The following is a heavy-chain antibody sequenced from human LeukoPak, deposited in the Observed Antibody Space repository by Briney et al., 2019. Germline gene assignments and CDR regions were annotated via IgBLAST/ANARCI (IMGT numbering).Heavy chain of an antibody. D-gene: IGHD3-22*01. CDR1: GYTFTSYG. V-gene: IGHV1-18*01. J-gene: IGHJ4*02. Sequence: ASVKVSCKASGYTFTSYGISWVRQAPGQGLEWMGWISAYNGNTNYAQKLQGRVTMTTDTSTSTAYMELRSLRSDDTAVYYCARVELYYYDSSGCPDYWGQGTLVTVSS. CDR2: ISAYNGNT. CDR3: ARVELYYYDSSGCPDY.